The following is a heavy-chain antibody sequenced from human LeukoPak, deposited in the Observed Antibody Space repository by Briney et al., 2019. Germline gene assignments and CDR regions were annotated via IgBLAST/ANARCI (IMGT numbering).Heavy chain of an antibody. Sequence: GGSLRLPCAASGFTFSSYAMHWVRQAPGKGLEWVAVISYDGSNKYYADSVKGRFTISRDNSKNTLYLQMNSLRAEDTAVYYCARVKGKFYDSSGYYVWWGQGTLVTVSS. J-gene: IGHJ4*02. CDR3: ARVKGKFYDSSGYYVW. CDR2: ISYDGSNK. CDR1: GFTFSSYA. V-gene: IGHV3-30-3*01. D-gene: IGHD3-22*01.